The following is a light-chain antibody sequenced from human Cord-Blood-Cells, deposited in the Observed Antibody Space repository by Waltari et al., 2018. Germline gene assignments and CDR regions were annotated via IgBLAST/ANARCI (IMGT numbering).Light chain of an antibody. V-gene: IGKV3-20*01. CDR3: QQYGSSPYT. CDR1: QSVSSSD. CDR2: GAS. Sequence: EIVLTQSPGTLSLSPGERATLSCRASQSVSSSDVAWYQQKPGQAPRLLSYGASSRATGIPDRFSGSGSGTDFTLTISRLEPEDFAVYYCQQYGSSPYTFGQGTKLEIK. J-gene: IGKJ2*01.